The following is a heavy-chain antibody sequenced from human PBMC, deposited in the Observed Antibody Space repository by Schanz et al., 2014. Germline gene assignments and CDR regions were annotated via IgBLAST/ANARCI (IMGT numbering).Heavy chain of an antibody. CDR2: ISGSGGST. Sequence: EVQLVESGGGLVQPGGSLRLSCAASGFTFSTYAMNWVRQAPGKGLEWVSAISGSGGSTYYADSVKGRFTISRDNSNHTLYLQMNSLRADDTAVYYCAKELYSGSHYGWFDPWGQGTLVTVSS. CDR3: AKELYSGSHYGWFDP. D-gene: IGHD1-26*01. J-gene: IGHJ5*02. V-gene: IGHV3-23*04. CDR1: GFTFSTYA.